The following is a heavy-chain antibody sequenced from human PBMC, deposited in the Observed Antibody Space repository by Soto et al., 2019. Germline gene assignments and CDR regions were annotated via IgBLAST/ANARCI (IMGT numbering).Heavy chain of an antibody. CDR1: GFTFTTST. CDR3: AAVREQQVVHISYNWFGP. D-gene: IGHD6-13*01. Sequence: SVKVSCKASGFTFTTSTIQWVRQARGQRLGWIRWIVFDSGDTNYAQDFQEGVTITRDMSTITACMELSSLRSEDTAVFYCAAVREQQVVHISYNWFGPWGQGTLVTVSS. J-gene: IGHJ5*02. V-gene: IGHV1-58*02. CDR2: IVFDSGDT.